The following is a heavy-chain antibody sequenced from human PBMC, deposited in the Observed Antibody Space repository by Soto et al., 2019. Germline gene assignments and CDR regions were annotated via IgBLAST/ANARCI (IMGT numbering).Heavy chain of an antibody. Sequence: GGSLRLSCAASGFLFDNFWMTWVRQAPGKGLEWVANIKQDGSETYYVDSVKGRFAISRDNAKDSLYLQMNSLRAEDTAMYYCARDTGATVAGTFDFWGQGTLVTVSS. CDR1: GFLFDNFW. D-gene: IGHD6-19*01. CDR3: ARDTGATVAGTFDF. V-gene: IGHV3-7*01. CDR2: IKQDGSET. J-gene: IGHJ4*02.